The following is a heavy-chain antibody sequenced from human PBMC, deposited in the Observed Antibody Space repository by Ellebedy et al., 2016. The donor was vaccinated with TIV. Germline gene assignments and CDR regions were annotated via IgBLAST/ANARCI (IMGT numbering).Heavy chain of an antibody. J-gene: IGHJ3*02. V-gene: IGHV3-74*01. CDR2: INIDETVT. CDR1: GFTFSNYW. Sequence: GGSLRLSXAASGFTFSNYWMHWVRQTPGKGLVWVSIINIDETVTRYAEFVKGRFTISRDRSTNTLYLQINRLSAEDTGIYYCSKGASLWVTDAFHIWGRGTMVTVSS. CDR3: SKGASLWVTDAFHI. D-gene: IGHD2-21*01.